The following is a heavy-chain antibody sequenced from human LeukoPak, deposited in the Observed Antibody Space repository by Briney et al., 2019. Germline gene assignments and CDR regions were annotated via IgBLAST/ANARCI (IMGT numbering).Heavy chain of an antibody. J-gene: IGHJ5*02. V-gene: IGHV1-46*01. CDR1: GYTFTSYY. CDR2: INPSGGST. Sequence: GASVKVSCKASGYTFTSYYMHWVRQAPGQGLEWMGIINPSGGSTSYAQKFQGRVTMTRDMSTSTVYMELSSLRSEDTAVYYCARDSDGPMRRIRLNWFDPWGQGTLVTVSS. CDR3: ARDSDGPMRRIRLNWFDP. D-gene: IGHD2-2*01.